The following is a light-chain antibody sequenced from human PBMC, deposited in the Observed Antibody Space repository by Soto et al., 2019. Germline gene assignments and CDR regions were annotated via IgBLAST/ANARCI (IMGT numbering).Light chain of an antibody. CDR1: QSVSSY. CDR2: DAS. J-gene: IGKJ5*01. V-gene: IGKV3-11*01. Sequence: EIVLTQSPATLSLSPGERATLSCRASQSVSSYLAWYQQKPGQAPRLLIYDASNRATRITARFSGSGSGTDFTLTISSLEPEDFAVYYCQQYDAWPLTFGGGTRLEIK. CDR3: QQYDAWPLT.